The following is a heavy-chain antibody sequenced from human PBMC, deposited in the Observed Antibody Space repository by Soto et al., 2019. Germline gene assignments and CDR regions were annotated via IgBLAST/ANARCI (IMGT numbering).Heavy chain of an antibody. V-gene: IGHV3-23*01. CDR1: GFTFSSYA. Sequence: GGSLRLSCAASGFTFSSYAMSWVRQAPGKGLEWVSALSGSDGSPYYADSVKGRCTISRDNSKNTLYLQMNSRRAEDTAVYYCAAHVLRFLEGPTRRDYFQHWGQGTLVTVSS. CDR3: AAHVLRFLEGPTRRDYFQH. D-gene: IGHD3-3*01. J-gene: IGHJ1*01. CDR2: LSGSDGSP.